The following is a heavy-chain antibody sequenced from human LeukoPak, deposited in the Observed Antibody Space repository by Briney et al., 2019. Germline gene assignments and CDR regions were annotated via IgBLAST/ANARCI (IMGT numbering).Heavy chain of an antibody. Sequence: PGRSLRLSCVVSGLTFSSHGTHWVRQAPGKGLEWVAALSYDGINKYYADSVKGRFTISRDSSKNTLYLQMNSLRVENTAVYYCAKEYDYGYWLFDLWGRGTLVTVSS. CDR2: LSYDGINK. J-gene: IGHJ2*01. D-gene: IGHD4-17*01. CDR3: AKEYDYGYWLFDL. V-gene: IGHV3-30*18. CDR1: GLTFSSHG.